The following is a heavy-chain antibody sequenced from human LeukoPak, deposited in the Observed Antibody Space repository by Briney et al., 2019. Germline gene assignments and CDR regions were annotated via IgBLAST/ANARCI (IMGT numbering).Heavy chain of an antibody. CDR1: GLTFSSHW. Sequence: QPGGSLRLSCAASGLTFSSHWMHWVRQAPGKGLVWVSRITNDGSSTTYADSVKGRFTISRDNSKNTLYLQMNSLRAEDTAVYYCAKTRPLDSSSWSHGDYWGQGTLVTVSS. CDR3: AKTRPLDSSSWSHGDY. J-gene: IGHJ4*02. D-gene: IGHD6-13*01. V-gene: IGHV3-74*01. CDR2: ITNDGSST.